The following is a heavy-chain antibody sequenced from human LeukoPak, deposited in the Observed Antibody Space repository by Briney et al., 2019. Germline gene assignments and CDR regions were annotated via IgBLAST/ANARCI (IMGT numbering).Heavy chain of an antibody. V-gene: IGHV3-23*01. CDR3: AKGQEGVVAATEWFDP. CDR2: MSGSGGAP. J-gene: IGHJ5*02. CDR1: GFTFSSYA. D-gene: IGHD2-15*01. Sequence: GGSLRLSCAASGFTFSSYAMSWVRQAPGKGLEWVSGMSGSGGAPYYADSVKGRFTIFRDNSKNTLYLQMNSLRVEDTAVYYCAKGQEGVVAATEWFDPWGQGTLVTVSS.